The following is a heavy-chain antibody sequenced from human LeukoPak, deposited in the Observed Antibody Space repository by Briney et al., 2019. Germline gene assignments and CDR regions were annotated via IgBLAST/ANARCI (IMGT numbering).Heavy chain of an antibody. Sequence: SETLSLTFTVSGGSISSSSYYWGWIRQPPGKGLEWIGSIYYSGSTYYNPSLKSRVTISVDTSKNQFSLKLSSVTAADTAVYYCARGRYSGYDSWAGELGRYYGGFDYWGQGTLVTVSS. CDR3: ARGRYSGYDSWAGELGRYYGGFDY. CDR2: IYYSGST. D-gene: IGHD5-12*01. J-gene: IGHJ4*02. V-gene: IGHV4-39*01. CDR1: GGSISSSSYY.